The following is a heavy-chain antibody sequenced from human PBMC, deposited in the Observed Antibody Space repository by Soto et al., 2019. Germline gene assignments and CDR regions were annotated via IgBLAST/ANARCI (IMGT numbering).Heavy chain of an antibody. D-gene: IGHD5-12*01. CDR2: FDPEDGET. Sequence: ASVKVSCKVSGYTLTELSMHWVRQAPGKGLEWMGGFDPEDGETIYAQKFQGRVTMTEDTSTDTAYMELSSLRSEDTAVYYCARGSIGLYSGYDYRHYYYYMDVWGKGTTVTVSS. CDR3: ARGSIGLYSGYDYRHYYYYMDV. V-gene: IGHV1-24*01. J-gene: IGHJ6*03. CDR1: GYTLTELS.